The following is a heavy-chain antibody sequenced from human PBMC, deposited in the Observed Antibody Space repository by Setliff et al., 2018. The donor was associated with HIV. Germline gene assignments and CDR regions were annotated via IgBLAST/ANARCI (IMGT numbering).Heavy chain of an antibody. CDR2: FDPKDGET. J-gene: IGHJ4*02. D-gene: IGHD6-13*01. V-gene: IGHV1-24*01. Sequence: ASVKVSCKISGYTLAELSIHWVRQAPGKGLEWMGGFDPKDGETIYAQKSQGRVTMTEGTSTDIAYMDLSSLRSEDTAVYYCATLSSSWTGYFDSWGQGTLVTSPQ. CDR3: ATLSSSWTGYFDS. CDR1: GYTLAELS.